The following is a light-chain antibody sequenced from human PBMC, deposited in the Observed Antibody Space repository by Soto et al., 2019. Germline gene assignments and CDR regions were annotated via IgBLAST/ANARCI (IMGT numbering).Light chain of an antibody. CDR3: SSYTSSSTLAV. V-gene: IGLV2-14*01. CDR2: EVS. J-gene: IGLJ1*01. Sequence: QSVLTQPASVSGSPGQSITISCTGTSSDVGGYNYVSWYQQHPGKAPKLMIYEVSNRPSGVSNRFSGSKSGNTASLTISGLQAEDEADYYCSSYTSSSTLAVFGTGTKDRP. CDR1: SSDVGGYNY.